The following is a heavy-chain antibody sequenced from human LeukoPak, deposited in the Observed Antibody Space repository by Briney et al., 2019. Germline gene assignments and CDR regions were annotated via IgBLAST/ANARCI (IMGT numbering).Heavy chain of an antibody. V-gene: IGHV4-30-2*01. Sequence: SETLSLTCAVSGGSISSGAYSWSWIRQPPWKGLEWIAYIYHSGSTYHNPSLKSRVTISVDRSKNQFSLKLSSVTAADTAVYYCARGGPDYYDSSGYHTYYFDYWGQGTLVTVSS. CDR3: ARGGPDYYDSSGYHTYYFDY. J-gene: IGHJ4*02. CDR2: IYHSGST. CDR1: GGSISSGAYS. D-gene: IGHD3-22*01.